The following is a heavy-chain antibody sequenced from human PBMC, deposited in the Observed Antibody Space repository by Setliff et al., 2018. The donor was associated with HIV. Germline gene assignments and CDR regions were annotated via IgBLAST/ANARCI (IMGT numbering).Heavy chain of an antibody. J-gene: IGHJ3*02. CDR2: IYHAGNT. Sequence: PSETLSLTCSVSGFSISSDYYWNWVRQPPGQGLEWIGHIYHAGNTYYNPSLKSRVTISVDTPKNQISLRLNSLTAADTALYYCARGTTLNVVPDAFDIWGQGTMVT. V-gene: IGHV4-38-2*02. D-gene: IGHD4-17*01. CDR3: ARGTTLNVVPDAFDI. CDR1: GFSISSDYY.